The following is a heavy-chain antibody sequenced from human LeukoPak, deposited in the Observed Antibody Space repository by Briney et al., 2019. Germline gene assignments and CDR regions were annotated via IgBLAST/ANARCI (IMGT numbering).Heavy chain of an antibody. Sequence: GGSLRLSCVASGFTFTSYWIHWVRQAPGKGLVWVSRIDHDGSRTNYADSVKGRFTISRDNAKNTLYLQMNSLRAEDTAVYYCARDRDWYFDSWGQGTLVTVSS. V-gene: IGHV3-74*01. D-gene: IGHD3-9*01. CDR3: ARDRDWYFDS. CDR1: GFTFTSYW. J-gene: IGHJ4*02. CDR2: IDHDGSRT.